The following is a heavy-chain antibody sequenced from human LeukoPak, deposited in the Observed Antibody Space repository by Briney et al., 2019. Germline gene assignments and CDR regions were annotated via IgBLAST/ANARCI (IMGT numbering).Heavy chain of an antibody. J-gene: IGHJ4*02. V-gene: IGHV4-30-4*01. D-gene: IGHD6-13*01. CDR2: IYYSGST. CDR3: ARAVPAAGHFDY. CDR1: GGSISSGDYY. Sequence: PSETLSLTCTVSGGSISSGDYYWSWIRQPPGKGLEWIGYIYYSGSTYYNPSLKSRVTISVDTSKNQFSLELSSVTAADTAVYYCARAVPAAGHFDYWGQGTLVTVSS.